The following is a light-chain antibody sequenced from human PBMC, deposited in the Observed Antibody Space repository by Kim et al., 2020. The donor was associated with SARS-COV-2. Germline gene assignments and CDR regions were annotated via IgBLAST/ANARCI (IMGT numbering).Light chain of an antibody. CDR1: KLGNKY. V-gene: IGLV3-1*01. J-gene: IGLJ1*01. CDR2: QDS. Sequence: SYELTQPPSLSVSPGQRATITCSGDKLGNKYTSWYQQRPGQSPVLIIYQDSRRPSGIPERFSGSNSGNTATLTISETLAMDEADYYCQAWDTYSPYVFGPGTKVTVL. CDR3: QAWDTYSPYV.